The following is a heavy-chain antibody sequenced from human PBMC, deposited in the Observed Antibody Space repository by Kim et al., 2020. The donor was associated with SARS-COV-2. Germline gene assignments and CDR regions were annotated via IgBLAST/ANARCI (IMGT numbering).Heavy chain of an antibody. V-gene: IGHV3-30*04. CDR2: ISYDGSNK. J-gene: IGHJ4*02. CDR1: GFTFSSYA. Sequence: GGSLRLSCAASGFTFSSYAMHWVRQAPGKGLEWVAVISYDGSNKYYADSVKGRFTISRDNSKNTLYLQMNSLRAEDTAVYYCAREDYYGSGSDYWGQGTL. D-gene: IGHD3-10*01. CDR3: AREDYYGSGSDY.